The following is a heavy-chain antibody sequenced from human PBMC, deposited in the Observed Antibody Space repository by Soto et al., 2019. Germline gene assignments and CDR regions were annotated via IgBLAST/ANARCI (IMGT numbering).Heavy chain of an antibody. Sequence: QVQLQESGPGLVKPSETLSLTCTVSGGSVSSGGYYWSWIRQPPGKGLEWIGYIYDTGSTNYNPPLKGRVTMPVDTSKNLFSLKLSSVTAADTAVYFCTRDSSRWNYFLWGQETLVPVSS. D-gene: IGHD1-7*01. CDR1: GGSVSSGGYY. J-gene: IGHJ4*02. CDR2: IYDTGST. CDR3: TRDSSRWNYFL. V-gene: IGHV4-61*08.